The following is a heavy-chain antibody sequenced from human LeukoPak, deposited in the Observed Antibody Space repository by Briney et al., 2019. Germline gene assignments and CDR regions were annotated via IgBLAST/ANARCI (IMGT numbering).Heavy chain of an antibody. D-gene: IGHD6-25*01. CDR2: INHSGST. Sequence: GSLRLSCAASGFTFSSYSMNWVRQAPGKGLEWIGEINHSGSTNYNPSLKSRVTISVDTSKNQFSLKLSSVTAADTAVYYCARKRRNYFDYWGQGTLVTVSS. CDR3: ARKRRNYFDY. CDR1: GFTFSSYS. J-gene: IGHJ4*02. V-gene: IGHV4-34*01.